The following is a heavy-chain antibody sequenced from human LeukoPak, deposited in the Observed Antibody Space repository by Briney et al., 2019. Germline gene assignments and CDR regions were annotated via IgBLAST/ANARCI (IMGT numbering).Heavy chain of an antibody. D-gene: IGHD3-10*01. V-gene: IGHV1-69*06. J-gene: IGHJ4*02. CDR1: GGTFSSYA. CDR2: IIPIFGTA. CDR3: ARDESGSGSYFGY. Sequence: ASVKVSCKASGGTFSSYAISWVRQAPGQGLEWMGGIIPIFGTANYAQKFQGRVTITADKSTSTAYMELSSLRSEDTAVYYCARDESGSGSYFGYWGQGTLVTVSS.